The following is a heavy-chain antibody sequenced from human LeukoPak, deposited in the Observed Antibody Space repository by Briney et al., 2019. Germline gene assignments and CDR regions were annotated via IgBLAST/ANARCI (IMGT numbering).Heavy chain of an antibody. V-gene: IGHV4-34*01. CDR2: INHSGNT. CDR1: GGSFSGYY. D-gene: IGHD2-8*01. Sequence: SETLSLTCAVYGGSFSGYYWSWIRQPPGKGLEWIGEINHSGNTNYNTSPKTRVTISVDTSKNQFSLKLSSVTAADTAVYYCARLIVLTVYAIPRGPRFDPWGQGTLVTVSS. J-gene: IGHJ5*02. CDR3: ARLIVLTVYAIPRGPRFDP.